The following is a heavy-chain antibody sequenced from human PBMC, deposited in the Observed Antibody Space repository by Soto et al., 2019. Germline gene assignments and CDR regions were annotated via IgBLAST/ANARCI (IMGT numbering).Heavy chain of an antibody. CDR1: GFTFSSYG. Sequence: GGSLRLSCAASGFTFSSYGMHWVRQAPGKGLEWVAVIWYDGSNKYYADSVKGRFTISRDNSKNTLYLQMNSLRAEDTAVYYCARVMVGYYYYMDVWGKGTTVTVSS. CDR3: ARVMVGYYYYMDV. D-gene: IGHD3-10*01. J-gene: IGHJ6*03. CDR2: IWYDGSNK. V-gene: IGHV3-33*01.